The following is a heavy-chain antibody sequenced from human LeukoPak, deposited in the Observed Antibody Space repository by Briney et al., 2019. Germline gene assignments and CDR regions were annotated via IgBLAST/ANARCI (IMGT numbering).Heavy chain of an antibody. CDR1: GYTFTSYY. CDR3: ARESGIAAANWFDP. D-gene: IGHD6-13*01. V-gene: IGHV1-46*01. J-gene: IGHJ5*02. CDR2: INPSGGST. Sequence: GASVKVSCKASGYTFTSYYMHWVRQAPGQGLEWMGIINPSGGSTSYAQKLQGRVTMTTDTSTSTAYMELRSLRSDDTAVYYCARESGIAAANWFDPWGQGTLVTVSS.